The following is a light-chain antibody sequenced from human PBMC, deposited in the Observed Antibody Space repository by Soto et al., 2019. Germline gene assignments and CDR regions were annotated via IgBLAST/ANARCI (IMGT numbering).Light chain of an antibody. CDR1: QSGSSNY. J-gene: IGKJ3*01. Sequence: EIVLTQSPGTLSVSPGERVTLSCRASQSGSSNYLAWYQQRPGQAPRLLIFGASYRATGIPDRFSGSGSGTDFTLTISRLEPEDFAVYYCQQYSNSPPEFTFGPGTKVDSK. CDR2: GAS. V-gene: IGKV3-20*01. CDR3: QQYSNSPPEFT.